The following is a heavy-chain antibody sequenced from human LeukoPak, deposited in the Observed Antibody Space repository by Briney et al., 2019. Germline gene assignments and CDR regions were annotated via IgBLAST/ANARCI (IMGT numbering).Heavy chain of an antibody. Sequence: PGGSLRLSCAASGFTVSSNYMSWVRQAPGKGLEWVSVIYSGGSTYYADSVKGRFTISRDNSKNTLYLQTNSLRAEDTAVYYCARSMVRGVCQNWGQGTLVTVSS. V-gene: IGHV3-53*01. D-gene: IGHD3-10*01. CDR2: IYSGGST. CDR3: ARSMVRGVCQN. J-gene: IGHJ4*02. CDR1: GFTVSSNY.